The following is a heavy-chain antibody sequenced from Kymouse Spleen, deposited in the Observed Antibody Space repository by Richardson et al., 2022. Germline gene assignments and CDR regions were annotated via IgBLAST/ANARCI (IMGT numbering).Heavy chain of an antibody. Sequence: EVQLVESGGGLVQPGGSLRLSCAASGFTFSSYSMNWVRQAPGKGLEWVSYISSSSSTIYYADSVKGRFTISRDNAKNSLYLQMNSLRDEDTAVYYCASRGYSGYDSLFDIWGQGTMVTVSS. CDR2: ISSSSSTI. CDR1: GFTFSSYS. V-gene: IGHV3-48*02. CDR3: ASRGYSGYDSLFDI. J-gene: IGHJ3*02. D-gene: IGHD5-12*01.